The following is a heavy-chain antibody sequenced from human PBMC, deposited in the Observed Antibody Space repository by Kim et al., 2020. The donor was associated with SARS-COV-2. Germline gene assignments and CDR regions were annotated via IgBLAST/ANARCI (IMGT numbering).Heavy chain of an antibody. V-gene: IGHV3-30*02. J-gene: IGHJ4*02. CDR3: AKALSSGSYRRNYFDY. Sequence: SVKGRFTISRDNSKNTLYLQMNSLRAEDTAVYYCAKALSSGSYRRNYFDYWGQGTLVTVSS. D-gene: IGHD1-26*01.